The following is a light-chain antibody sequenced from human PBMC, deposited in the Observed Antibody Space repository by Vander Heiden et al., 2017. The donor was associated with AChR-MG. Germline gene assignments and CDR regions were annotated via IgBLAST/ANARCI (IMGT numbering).Light chain of an antibody. CDR3: QQYGSSPAYT. Sequence: EIVLTQSPGPLSLSRGERATVSCRASQSVSSSYLAWYQQKPGQAPRLLIYGASSRATGIPDRFSGSGSGTDFTLTISRLEPEDFAVYYCQQYGSSPAYTFGQGTKLEIK. CDR1: QSVSSSY. CDR2: GAS. V-gene: IGKV3-20*01. J-gene: IGKJ2*01.